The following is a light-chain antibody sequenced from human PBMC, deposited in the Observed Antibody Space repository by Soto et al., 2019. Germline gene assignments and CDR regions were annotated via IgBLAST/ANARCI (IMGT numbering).Light chain of an antibody. Sequence: DIQMTQSPSSVSASVGDRVTITCRASQGISYWLAWYQQKPGKAPNLLIYAASSLQSGVPSRFSDSGSGTEFTLTISSLQPEDFATYYCQQAHNFPYTFGPGTKVDIE. J-gene: IGKJ3*01. CDR3: QQAHNFPYT. CDR2: AAS. V-gene: IGKV1-12*02. CDR1: QGISYW.